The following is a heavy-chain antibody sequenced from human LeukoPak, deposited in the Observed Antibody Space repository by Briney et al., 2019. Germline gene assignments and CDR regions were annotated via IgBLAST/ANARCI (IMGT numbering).Heavy chain of an antibody. CDR3: ARSLGYCTNGVCRDLGY. CDR1: GGTFSSYA. Sequence: SVKVPCKASGGTFSSYAISWVRQAPGQGLEWMGGIIPIFGTANYAQKFQGRVTITADESTSTAYMELSSLRSEDTAVYYCARSLGYCTNGVCRDLGYWGQGTLVTVSS. D-gene: IGHD2-8*01. CDR2: IIPIFGTA. V-gene: IGHV1-69*13. J-gene: IGHJ4*02.